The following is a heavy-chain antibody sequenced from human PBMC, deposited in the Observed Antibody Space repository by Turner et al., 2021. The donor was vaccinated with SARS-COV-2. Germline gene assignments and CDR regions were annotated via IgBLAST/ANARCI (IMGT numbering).Heavy chain of an antibody. V-gene: IGHV3-23*01. CDR2: ISGRGGST. D-gene: IGHD3-22*01. Sequence: EVQLLESGGGLVQPGGSLRLSCSASGFTFSSYAMSWVRQAPGKGLEWVSDISGRGGSTYYADSVKGRFSISRDNSKNTLYLQMNSLRAEDTAVYYCAKDLTMIVVVVTVFDYWGQGTLVTVSS. CDR1: GFTFSSYA. J-gene: IGHJ4*02. CDR3: AKDLTMIVVVVTVFDY.